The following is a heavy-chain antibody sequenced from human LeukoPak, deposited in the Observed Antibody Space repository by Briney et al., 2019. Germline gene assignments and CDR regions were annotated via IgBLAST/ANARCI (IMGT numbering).Heavy chain of an antibody. V-gene: IGHV4-59*12. CDR2: IYYSGST. J-gene: IGHJ4*02. D-gene: IGHD2-2*01. CDR1: GGSISSYY. CDR3: ARSPTKRVPEDY. Sequence: SETLSLTCTVSGGSISSYYWSWIRQPPGKGLEWIGYIYYSGSTNYNPSLKSRVTISVDTSKNQFSLRLTSVTAADTAVYYCARSPTKRVPEDYWGQGTLVTVSS.